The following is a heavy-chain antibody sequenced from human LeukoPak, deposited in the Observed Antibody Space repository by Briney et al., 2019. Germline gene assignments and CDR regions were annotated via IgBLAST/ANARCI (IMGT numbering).Heavy chain of an antibody. J-gene: IGHJ4*02. Sequence: SETLSLTCTVSGGSISSSSYYWAWIRQPPGKGLEWIGSIYYSGNTYYKSSLKSRVTIAVDTSKNQFSLKLNSVTAADTAVYYCARDRTGNPAAMSSWGQGTLVTVSS. V-gene: IGHV4-39*07. D-gene: IGHD2-2*01. CDR2: IYYSGNT. CDR1: GGSISSSSYY. CDR3: ARDRTGNPAAMSS.